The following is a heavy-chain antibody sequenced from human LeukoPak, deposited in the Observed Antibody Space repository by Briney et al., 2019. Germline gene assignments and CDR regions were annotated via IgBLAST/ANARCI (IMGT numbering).Heavy chain of an antibody. CDR2: IYYSGST. CDR3: ARRPSGSGSYGFDP. Sequence: SATLSLTCTVSGGSTSSYYWSWIRQPPGKGLEWIGYIYYSGSTNYNPSLKSRVTISVDTSKNQFSLKLSSVTAADTAVYYCARRPSGSGSYGFDPWGQGTLVTVSS. J-gene: IGHJ5*02. V-gene: IGHV4-59*01. CDR1: GGSTSSYY. D-gene: IGHD3-10*01.